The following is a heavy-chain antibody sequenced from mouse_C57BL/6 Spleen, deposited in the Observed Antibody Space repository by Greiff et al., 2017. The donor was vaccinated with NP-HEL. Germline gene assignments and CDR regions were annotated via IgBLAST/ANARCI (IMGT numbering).Heavy chain of an antibody. Sequence: EVQGVESGPGMVKPSQSLSLTCTVTGYSITSGYDWHWIRHFPGNKLEWMGYISYSGSTNYNPSLKSRISITHDTSKNHFFLKLNSVTTEDTATYYCARDGRGFDYWGQGTTLTVSS. CDR2: ISYSGST. V-gene: IGHV3-1*01. J-gene: IGHJ2*01. CDR3: ARDGRGFDY. CDR1: GYSITSGYD.